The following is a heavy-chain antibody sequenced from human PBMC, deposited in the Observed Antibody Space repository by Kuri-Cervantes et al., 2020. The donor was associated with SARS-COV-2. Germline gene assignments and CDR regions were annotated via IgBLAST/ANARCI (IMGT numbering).Heavy chain of an antibody. D-gene: IGHD1-26*01. CDR3: ATGSYYVAYDY. J-gene: IGHJ4*02. CDR1: GGSISTYY. V-gene: IGHV4-59*01. Sequence: GSLRLSCTVSGGSISTYYWSWIRQPPGKGLEWIGYLYYSDSTNYNPSLKSGVTISLDSSKNQFSLKLSSVTAADTAVYYCATGSYYVAYDYWGQGTLVTVSS. CDR2: LYYSDST.